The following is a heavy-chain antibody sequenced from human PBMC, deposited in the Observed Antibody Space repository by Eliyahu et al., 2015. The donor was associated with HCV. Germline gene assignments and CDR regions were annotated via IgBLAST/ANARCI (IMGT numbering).Heavy chain of an antibody. CDR1: GXTFSSYA. CDR3: AKGGYCSSTSCYSRSYYFDY. CDR2: ISGSGGST. J-gene: IGHJ4*02. V-gene: IGHV3-23*01. D-gene: IGHD2-2*01. Sequence: EVQLLESGGGLVQPGGSLRLSCAASGXTFSSYAMSWVRQAPGKGLXWVSAISGSGGSTYYADXVKGRFTISRDNSKNTLYLQMNSLRAEDTAVYYCAKGGYCSSTSCYSRSYYFDYWGQGTLVTVSS.